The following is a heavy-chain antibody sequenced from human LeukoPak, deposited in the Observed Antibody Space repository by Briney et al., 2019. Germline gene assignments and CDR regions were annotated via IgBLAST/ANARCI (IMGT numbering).Heavy chain of an antibody. D-gene: IGHD5-12*01. CDR2: IYNSGNT. CDR3: AGENGYDSNQNAFDF. Sequence: PSETLSLTCTVSGGSISTYYWSWIRQPAGKGLEWIGRIYNSGNTNFNPSLKSRLTMSVDTSRNQVSLHLSSVTAADTAVYYCAGENGYDSNQNAFDFWGQGTMVTVSS. CDR1: GGSISTYY. J-gene: IGHJ3*01. V-gene: IGHV4-4*07.